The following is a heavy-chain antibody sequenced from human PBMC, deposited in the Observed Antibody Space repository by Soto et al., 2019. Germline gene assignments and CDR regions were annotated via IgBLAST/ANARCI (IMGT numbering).Heavy chain of an antibody. CDR1: GYTLTELS. D-gene: IGHD6-6*01. CDR2: FDPEDGET. J-gene: IGHJ3*02. CDR3: ATRAARRVNAFDI. Sequence: ASVKVSCKVSGYTLTELSMHWVRQAPGKGLEWMGGFDPEDGETIYAQKFQGRVTMTEDTSTDTAYMELSSLRSEDTAVCYCATRAARRVNAFDIWGQGTMVTVSS. V-gene: IGHV1-24*01.